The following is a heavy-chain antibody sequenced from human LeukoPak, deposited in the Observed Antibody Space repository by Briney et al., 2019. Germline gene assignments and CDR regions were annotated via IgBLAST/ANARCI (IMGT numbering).Heavy chain of an antibody. Sequence: GGSLRLSCAASGFTFSSYEMNWVRQAPGKGLEWVANIKQDGSEKYYVDSVKGRFTISRDNAKNSLYLQMDSLRVEDTAVYYCARVATVAFNYWGQGTLVTVSS. CDR1: GFTFSSYE. CDR2: IKQDGSEK. J-gene: IGHJ4*02. D-gene: IGHD6-19*01. V-gene: IGHV3-7*01. CDR3: ARVATVAFNY.